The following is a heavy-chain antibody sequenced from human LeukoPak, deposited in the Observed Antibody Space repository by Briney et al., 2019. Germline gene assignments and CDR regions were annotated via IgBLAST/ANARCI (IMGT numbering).Heavy chain of an antibody. CDR2: IRGAEGGT. J-gene: IGHJ4*02. D-gene: IGHD6-19*01. Sequence: WVRQAPGKGLEWVSTIRGAEGGTYYADSVKGRFTISRDNFENTLYLQMNYLREEDTALYYCAKAFSSGWSPFDYWGQGALVTVSS. CDR3: AKAFSSGWSPFDY. V-gene: IGHV3-23*01.